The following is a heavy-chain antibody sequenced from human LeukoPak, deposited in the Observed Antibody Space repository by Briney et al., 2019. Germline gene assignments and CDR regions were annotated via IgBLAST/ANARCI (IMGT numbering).Heavy chain of an antibody. Sequence: PGGSLRLSCAASGFTFSSYSMNWVRQAPGKGLEWVSSISSSGTYINYADSVKGRFTISRDNANNSLSLQMHSLRVDDTAVYYCARESGTLWGQGTMVTVSS. D-gene: IGHD3-10*01. V-gene: IGHV3-21*01. CDR2: ISSSGTYI. J-gene: IGHJ3*01. CDR1: GFTFSSYS. CDR3: ARESGTL.